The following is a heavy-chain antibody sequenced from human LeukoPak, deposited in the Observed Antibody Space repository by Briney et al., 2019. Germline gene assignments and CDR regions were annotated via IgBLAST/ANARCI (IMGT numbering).Heavy chain of an antibody. CDR3: ARERRQWQPFDI. D-gene: IGHD6-19*01. CDR1: GFTFSDYI. Sequence: GGSLRLSCAASGFTFSDYIINWVRQAPGKGLEWISYISSSGGTIYYADSVKGRFTISRDNTDNSLFLQMSSLRAEDTAVYYCARERRQWQPFDIWGQGTMVTVSS. J-gene: IGHJ3*02. CDR2: ISSSGGTI. V-gene: IGHV3-48*04.